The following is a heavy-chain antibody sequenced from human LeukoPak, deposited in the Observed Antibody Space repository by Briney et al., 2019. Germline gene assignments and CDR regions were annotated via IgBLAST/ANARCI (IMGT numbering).Heavy chain of an antibody. J-gene: IGHJ4*02. V-gene: IGHV3-48*02. D-gene: IGHD1-26*01. Sequence: GGSLRLSCAASGFTFSSYAMNWARQAPGKGLEWVSYVGVGSNTIYYADSVKGRFTISRDNARNSLYLQMNSLRDEDTAVYYCARGRSIDYWGQGTQVTVSS. CDR2: VGVGSNTI. CDR3: ARGRSIDY. CDR1: GFTFSSYA.